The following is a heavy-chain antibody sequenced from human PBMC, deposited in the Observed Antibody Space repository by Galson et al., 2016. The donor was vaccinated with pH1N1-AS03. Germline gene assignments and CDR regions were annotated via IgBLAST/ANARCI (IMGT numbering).Heavy chain of an antibody. CDR3: ARDGPPHGLSVAGSFDF. D-gene: IGHD6-19*01. CDR2: ISTTSSSI. Sequence: SLRLSCAASGFPFSGYSMNWVRQAPGKGLEWVSFISTTSSSIYYADSVKGRFTISRDYAKNSLFLQTNSLRDEDTAVYYCARDGPPHGLSVAGSFDFWGQGTLVTVSS. V-gene: IGHV3-21*01. CDR1: GFPFSGYS. J-gene: IGHJ4*02.